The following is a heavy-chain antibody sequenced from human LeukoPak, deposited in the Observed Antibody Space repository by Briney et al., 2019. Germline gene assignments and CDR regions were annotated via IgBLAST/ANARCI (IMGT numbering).Heavy chain of an antibody. J-gene: IGHJ4*02. V-gene: IGHV3-30*18. CDR2: YDGSNK. CDR3: AKARRVRGVIYYFDY. D-gene: IGHD3-10*01. Sequence: YDGSNKYYADSVKGRFTISRDNSKNTLYLQMNSLRAEDTAVYYCAKARRVRGVIYYFDYWGQGXXV.